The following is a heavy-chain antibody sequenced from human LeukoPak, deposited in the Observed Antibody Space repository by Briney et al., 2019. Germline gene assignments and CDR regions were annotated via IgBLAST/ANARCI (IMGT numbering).Heavy chain of an antibody. CDR2: ISANGHDT. CDR1: GFTFRNFP. Sequence: GGSLRLSCSASGFTFRNFPMHWVRQAPRKGLEYVAAISANGHDTYYKDSVKGRFTISRDNYRNTLNLQLSSLKSDDTAIYYCVKEDSAYYEYWGQGTLVTVSS. V-gene: IGHV3-64D*06. CDR3: VKEDSAYYEY. J-gene: IGHJ4*02. D-gene: IGHD5-18*01.